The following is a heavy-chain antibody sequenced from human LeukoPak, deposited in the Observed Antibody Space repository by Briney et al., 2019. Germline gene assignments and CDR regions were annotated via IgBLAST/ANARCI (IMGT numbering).Heavy chain of an antibody. CDR1: GFTVSSNY. CDR2: IYSGGSS. V-gene: IGHV3-53*04. D-gene: IGHD1-26*01. J-gene: IGHJ3*02. Sequence: GGSLRLSCAASGFTVSSNYMSWVRQAPGKGLEWVSVIYSGGSSYYADSAKGRFTISRHNSKNTLYLQMNSLRAEDTAVYYCARDWAYSGSPPAFDIWGQGTMVTVSS. CDR3: ARDWAYSGSPPAFDI.